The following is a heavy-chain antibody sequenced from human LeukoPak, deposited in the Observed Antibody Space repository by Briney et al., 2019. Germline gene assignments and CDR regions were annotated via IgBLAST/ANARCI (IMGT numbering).Heavy chain of an antibody. CDR3: ARDWDIVVVPAAQEFYYYYGMDV. CDR2: IIPIFGTA. Sequence: GASVKVSCKASGYTFTGYYMHWVRQAPGQGLEWMGGIIPIFGTANYAQKFQGRVTITADESTSTAYMELSSLRSEDTAVYYCARDWDIVVVPAAQEFYYYYGMDVWGQGTTVTVSS. CDR1: GYTFTGYY. D-gene: IGHD2-2*01. V-gene: IGHV1-69*13. J-gene: IGHJ6*02.